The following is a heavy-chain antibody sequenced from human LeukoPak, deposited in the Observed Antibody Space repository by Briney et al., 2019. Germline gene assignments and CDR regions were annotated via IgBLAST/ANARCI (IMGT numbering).Heavy chain of an antibody. CDR3: ARVLGSSGWHYFDY. Sequence: PSETLSLTCTVSGGSISSYFWSWIRQPPGKGLEWIGYIYYSGSTNYNPSLKSRLTISVDTSKSQFSLKLSSVTAADTAVYYCARVLGSSGWHYFDYWGQGTLVTVSS. D-gene: IGHD6-19*01. J-gene: IGHJ4*02. CDR1: GGSISSYF. CDR2: IYYSGST. V-gene: IGHV4-59*01.